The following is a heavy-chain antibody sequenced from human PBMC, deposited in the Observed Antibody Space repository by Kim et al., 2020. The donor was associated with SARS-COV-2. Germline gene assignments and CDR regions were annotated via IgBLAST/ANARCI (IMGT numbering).Heavy chain of an antibody. D-gene: IGHD5-12*01. CDR2: ISYDGSNK. CDR1: GFTFSSYA. V-gene: IGHV3-30*04. Sequence: GGSLRLSCAASGFTFSSYAMHWVRQAPGKGLEWVAVISYDGSNKYYVDSVKGRFTISRDNSKNTLYLQMNSLRAEDTAVYYCASVRKSGYERDVEGYFDYWGQGTLVTVSS. CDR3: ASVRKSGYERDVEGYFDY. J-gene: IGHJ4*02.